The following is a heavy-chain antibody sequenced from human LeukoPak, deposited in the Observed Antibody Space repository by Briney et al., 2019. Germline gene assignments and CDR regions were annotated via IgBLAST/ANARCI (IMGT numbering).Heavy chain of an antibody. CDR1: GGSISSYY. CDR3: ALGDFWSGYYDY. V-gene: IGHV4-59*01. J-gene: IGHJ4*02. Sequence: SETLSLTCTVSGGSISSYYWSWIRQPPGKGLEWIGYIYYGGSTNCNPSLKSRVTISVDTSKNQFSLKLSSVTAADTAAYYCALGDFWSGYYDYWGQGTLVTVSS. D-gene: IGHD3-3*01. CDR2: IYYGGST.